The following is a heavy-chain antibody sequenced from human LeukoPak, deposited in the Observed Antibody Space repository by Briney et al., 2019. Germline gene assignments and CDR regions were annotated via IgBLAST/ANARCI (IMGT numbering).Heavy chain of an antibody. CDR3: AKDYGSRGDYFDY. D-gene: IGHD3-10*01. V-gene: IGHV3-30*18. J-gene: IGHJ4*02. CDR2: ISYDGSNK. Sequence: HPGGSLRLSCAASGFTVSSNYMSWVRQAPGKGLEWVAVISYDGSNKYYADSVKGRFTISRDNSKNTLYLQMNSLRAEDTALYYCAKDYGSRGDYFDYWGQGTLVTVSS. CDR1: GFTVSSNY.